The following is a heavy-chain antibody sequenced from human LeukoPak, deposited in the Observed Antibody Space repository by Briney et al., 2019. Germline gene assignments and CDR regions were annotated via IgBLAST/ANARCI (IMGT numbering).Heavy chain of an antibody. V-gene: IGHV3-7*01. CDR3: ARHLGYYYGSGSYQLDY. CDR1: GFSFSGFS. D-gene: IGHD3-10*01. Sequence: GGSLRLSCVASGFSFSGFSMSWVRQAPGKGLEWVAKMNEYGSEIFYVDSVKGRFTISRDNAKKSLYLQMNSLRAEDTAVYYCARHLGYYYGSGSYQLDYWGQGTLVTVSS. CDR2: MNEYGSEI. J-gene: IGHJ4*02.